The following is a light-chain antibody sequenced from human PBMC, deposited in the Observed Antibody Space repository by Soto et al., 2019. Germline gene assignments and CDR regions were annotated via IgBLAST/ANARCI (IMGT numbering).Light chain of an antibody. CDR1: SSNIGTNT. CDR2: NTN. CDR3: AAWDGSLKVVL. Sequence: QSALTQPPSASGTPGQRVTISCSGSSSNIGTNTVNWYQQLPGSAPQLLLYNTNQRPSGVPGRFSGSKSGTSASLAISGLQSEDEADYYCAAWDGSLKVVLFGGGTKVTVL. J-gene: IGLJ2*01. V-gene: IGLV1-44*01.